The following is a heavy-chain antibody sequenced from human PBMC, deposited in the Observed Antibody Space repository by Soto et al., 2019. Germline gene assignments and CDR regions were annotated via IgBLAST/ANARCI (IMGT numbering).Heavy chain of an antibody. CDR2: ISSSSSTI. CDR3: ASDGGPAMVRGAPFDY. Sequence: EVQLVESGGGLVQPGGSLRLSCAASGFTFSSYSMNWVRQAPGKGLEWVSYISSSSSTIYYADSVKGRFTISRDNAKNSLYLQMNSLRAEDTAVYYCASDGGPAMVRGAPFDYWGQGTLVTVSS. V-gene: IGHV3-48*01. D-gene: IGHD3-10*01. CDR1: GFTFSSYS. J-gene: IGHJ4*02.